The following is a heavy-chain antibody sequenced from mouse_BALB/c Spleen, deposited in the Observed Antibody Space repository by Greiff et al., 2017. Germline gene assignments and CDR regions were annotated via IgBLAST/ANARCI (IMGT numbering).Heavy chain of an antibody. CDR3: AKLGRVYFDY. J-gene: IGHJ2*01. V-gene: IGHV5-6-3*01. CDR1: GFTFSSYG. D-gene: IGHD4-1*01. CDR2: INSNGGST. Sequence: EVQGVESGGGLVQPGGSLKLSCAASGFTFSSYGMSWVRQTPDKRLELVATINSNGGSTYYPDSVKGRFTISRDNAKNTLYLQMSSLKSEDTAMYYCAKLGRVYFDYWGQGTTLTVSS.